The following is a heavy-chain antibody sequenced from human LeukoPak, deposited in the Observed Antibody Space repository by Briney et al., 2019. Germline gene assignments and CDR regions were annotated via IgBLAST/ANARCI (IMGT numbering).Heavy chain of an antibody. V-gene: IGHV3-21*05. J-gene: IGHJ4*02. CDR2: ISSSSSYI. D-gene: IGHD3-22*01. CDR3: ARVPNYYDSSGYYYYFDY. CDR1: GFTFSSYS. Sequence: SGGSLRLSCAASGFTFSSYSMNWVRQAPGKGLEWVSYISSSSSYIYYADSVKGRFTISRDNAKNSLYLQMNSLRAEDTAVYYCARVPNYYDSSGYYYYFDYWGQGTLVTVSS.